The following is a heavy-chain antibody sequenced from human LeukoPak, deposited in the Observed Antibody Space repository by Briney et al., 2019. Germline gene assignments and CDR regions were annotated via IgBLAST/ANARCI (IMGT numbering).Heavy chain of an antibody. CDR1: GFSFGKAW. CDR2: FKSKSDGGTT. CDR3: ARDDRGSYSTNAIDY. J-gene: IGHJ4*02. Sequence: GGSLRLSCVASGFSFGKAWMSWVRQAPGKGLEWVGRFKSKSDGGTTDYAAPVKGRFTISRDNSNNTLFLQMNSLRAEDTAVYYCARDDRGSYSTNAIDYWGQGTLVTVSS. D-gene: IGHD1-26*01. V-gene: IGHV3-15*01.